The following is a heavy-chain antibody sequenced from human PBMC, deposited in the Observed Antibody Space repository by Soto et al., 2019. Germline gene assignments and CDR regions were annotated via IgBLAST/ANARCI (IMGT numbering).Heavy chain of an antibody. Sequence: SETLSLTCTVSGGSISSGCYYWSWIRQHPGKGLEWIGYIYYSGSTYYNPSLKSRVTISVDTSKNQFSLKLSSVTAADTAVYYCAAISWIYYYGMDVWGQGTTVTVSS. CDR2: IYYSGST. J-gene: IGHJ6*02. CDR3: AAISWIYYYGMDV. V-gene: IGHV4-31*03. CDR1: GGSISSGCYY. D-gene: IGHD6-13*01.